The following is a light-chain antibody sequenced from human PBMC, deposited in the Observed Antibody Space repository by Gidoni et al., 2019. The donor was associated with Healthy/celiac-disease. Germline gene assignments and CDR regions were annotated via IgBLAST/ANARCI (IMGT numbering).Light chain of an antibody. Sequence: SVSGSPGQSITISCTGTSSDVGGYNYVSWYQQHPGKAPKLMIYEVSNRPSGVSNRFSGSKSGNTASLTISGLQAEDEADYYCSSYTSSSTLVFGGGTKLTVL. CDR1: SSDVGGYNY. CDR2: EVS. CDR3: SSYTSSSTLV. J-gene: IGLJ2*01. V-gene: IGLV2-14*01.